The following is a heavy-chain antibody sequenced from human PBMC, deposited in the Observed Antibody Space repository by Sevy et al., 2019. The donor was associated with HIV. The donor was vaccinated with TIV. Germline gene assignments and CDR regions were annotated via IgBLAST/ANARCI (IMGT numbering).Heavy chain of an antibody. CDR2: INWKGAGT. Sequence: GGSLRLSCVASGFIFDDYAMNWVRQVPGKGLEWVSGINWKGAGTGYADSVQGRFTISRDNAKNSLYLQMNSLRAEDTALYYCARSTYYFDTTGFGALDFWGQGTMVTVSS. CDR3: ARSTYYFDTTGFGALDF. J-gene: IGHJ3*01. CDR1: GFIFDDYA. D-gene: IGHD3-22*01. V-gene: IGHV3-20*04.